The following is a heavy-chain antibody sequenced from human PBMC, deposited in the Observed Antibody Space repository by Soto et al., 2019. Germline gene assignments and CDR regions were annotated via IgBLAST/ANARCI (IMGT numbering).Heavy chain of an antibody. CDR1: GFTFSSCA. J-gene: IGHJ6*02. V-gene: IGHV3-64D*06. D-gene: IGHD2-2*01. CDR3: VKDRRSTRRAMDV. Sequence: GGSLRLSCSASGFTFSSCAMHWVRQAAGKGHEYVSGISSNGAGTYYAESVKDRFTISRDNSRNTLFFQVNSLTGEDTAVYYCVKDRRSTRRAMDVWGQGTTVTVSS. CDR2: ISSNGAGT.